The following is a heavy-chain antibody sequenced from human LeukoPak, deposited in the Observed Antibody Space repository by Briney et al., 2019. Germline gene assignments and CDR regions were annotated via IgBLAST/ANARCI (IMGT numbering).Heavy chain of an antibody. CDR3: ARDSDFWSGYYYFDY. V-gene: IGHV4-30-4*01. Sequence: SQTLSLTCTLSGGSISRADYYWSWIRQPPGKGLEWIGYIYYSGSAYYNPSLKSRATISVDTSKNQFSLKLSSVTAADTAVYYCARDSDFWSGYYYFDYWGQGTLVTVSS. D-gene: IGHD3-3*01. CDR2: IYYSGSA. J-gene: IGHJ4*02. CDR1: GGSISRADYY.